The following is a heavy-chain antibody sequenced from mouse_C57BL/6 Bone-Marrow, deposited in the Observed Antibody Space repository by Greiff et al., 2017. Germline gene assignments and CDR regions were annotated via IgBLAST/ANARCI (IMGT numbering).Heavy chain of an antibody. CDR3: ARPDYSNYWYVDV. CDR2: IYPGSGST. CDR1: GYTFTSYW. V-gene: IGHV1-55*01. Sequence: QVQLQQPGAELVKPGASVKMSCKASGYTFTSYWITWVKQRPGQGLEWIGDIYPGSGSTTYNERLKSKATRTVDTATSTAYMQLSILTSEDSAVYYSARPDYSNYWYVDVWGTGTTVTVSS. D-gene: IGHD2-5*01. J-gene: IGHJ1*03.